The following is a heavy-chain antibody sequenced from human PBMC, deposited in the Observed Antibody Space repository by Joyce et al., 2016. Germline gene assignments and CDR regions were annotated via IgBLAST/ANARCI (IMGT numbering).Heavy chain of an antibody. CDR3: ARTDYSTSSRYFDP. Sequence: QVHLQESGPGLVKPSQTLSLTCTVSGGSISSGSYFWSWIRQPAGKGLEWIGRVYASGSTSYNPSINSRVTMSIDTSRNQFSLKLSSVTASDTAVYYCARTDYSTSSRYFDPWGQGTLVTVSS. D-gene: IGHD6-6*01. CDR2: VYASGST. J-gene: IGHJ5*02. CDR1: GGSISSGSYF. V-gene: IGHV4-61*02.